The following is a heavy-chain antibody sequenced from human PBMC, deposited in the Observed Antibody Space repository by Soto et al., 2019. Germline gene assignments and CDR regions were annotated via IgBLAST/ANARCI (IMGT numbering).Heavy chain of an antibody. D-gene: IGHD6-13*01. CDR2: IYYSGST. CDR3: ARAVAAAGTFWFDP. Sequence: SETLSLTCTVSGGSISSYYWSWIRQPPGKGLEWIGYIYYSGSTNYNPSLKSRVTISVDTSKNQFSLKLSSVTAADTAVYYCARAVAAAGTFWFDPWGQGTLVTVSS. J-gene: IGHJ5*02. CDR1: GGSISSYY. V-gene: IGHV4-59*01.